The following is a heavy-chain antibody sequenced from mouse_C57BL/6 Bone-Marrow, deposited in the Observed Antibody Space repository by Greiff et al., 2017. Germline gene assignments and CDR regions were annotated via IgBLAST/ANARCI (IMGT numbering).Heavy chain of an antibody. J-gene: IGHJ4*01. CDR1: GYTFTSYW. Sequence: VQLQQPGAELVKPGASVKMSCKASGYTFTSYWITWVKQRPGQGLEWIGDIYPGSGSTNYNEKFKSKATLTVDTSSSTAYMQLSSLTSEDSAVYYCASREYKSNPYYYAMDYWGQGTSVTVSS. D-gene: IGHD1-3*01. CDR3: ASREYKSNPYYYAMDY. V-gene: IGHV1-55*01. CDR2: IYPGSGST.